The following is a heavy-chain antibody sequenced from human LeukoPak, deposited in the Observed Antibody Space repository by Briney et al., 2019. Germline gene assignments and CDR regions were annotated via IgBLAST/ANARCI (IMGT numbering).Heavy chain of an antibody. J-gene: IGHJ3*02. CDR1: GYSISSGYY. D-gene: IGHD3-16*01. V-gene: IGHV4-38-2*02. CDR3: ARQRGGGGRAFDI. Sequence: SETLSLTCTVSGYSISSGYYWGWIRQPPGKGLEWIGSICHSGSTYYNPSLKSRVTISVDTSKNQFSLKLSSVIAADTAVYYCARQRGGGGRAFDIWGQGTMVTVSS. CDR2: ICHSGST.